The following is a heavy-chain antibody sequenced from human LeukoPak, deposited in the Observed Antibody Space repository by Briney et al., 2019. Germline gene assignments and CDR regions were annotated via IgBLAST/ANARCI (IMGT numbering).Heavy chain of an antibody. Sequence: PGGSLRLSCAASGFTFSSYGMLWVRQAPGKGLEWVAFIRYDGSNKYYADSVKGRFTISRDNAKNSLYLQMNSLRAEDTAVYYCARTVDTAMAENYYFDYWGQGTLVTVSS. V-gene: IGHV3-30*02. CDR3: ARTVDTAMAENYYFDY. D-gene: IGHD5-18*01. CDR1: GFTFSSYG. CDR2: IRYDGSNK. J-gene: IGHJ4*02.